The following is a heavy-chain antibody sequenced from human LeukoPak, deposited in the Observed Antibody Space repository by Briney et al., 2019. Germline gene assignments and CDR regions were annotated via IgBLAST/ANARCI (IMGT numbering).Heavy chain of an antibody. V-gene: IGHV3-30-3*01. J-gene: IGHJ4*02. CDR1: GFTLSGFA. CDR2: ISYDGSNK. D-gene: IGHD3-10*01. CDR3: ARDMVRGVIIDLPDY. Sequence: GTSLRLSCAASGFTLSGFAMHWVRQAPGKGLEWVAVISYDGSNKYYADSVKGRFTISRDNSKNTLYLQMNSLRAEDTAVYYCARDMVRGVIIDLPDYWGQGTLVTVSS.